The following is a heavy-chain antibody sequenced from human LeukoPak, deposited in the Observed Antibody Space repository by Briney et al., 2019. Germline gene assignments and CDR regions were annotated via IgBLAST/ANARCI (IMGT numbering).Heavy chain of an antibody. J-gene: IGHJ4*02. D-gene: IGHD2-21*02. CDR2: ITGSGGST. CDR1: GFTFSSYA. V-gene: IGHV3-23*01. Sequence: GGSLRLSCAASGFTFSSYAMSWVRQAPGKGLEWVSVITGSGGSTFYADSVKGRFTISRDNSKNTLYLQMNSLSAEDTALYYCAKDRAVTGFYDYWGQGTLSPSPQ. CDR3: AKDRAVTGFYDY.